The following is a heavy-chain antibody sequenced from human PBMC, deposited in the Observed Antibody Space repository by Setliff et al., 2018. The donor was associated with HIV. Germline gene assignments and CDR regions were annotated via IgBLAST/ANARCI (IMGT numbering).Heavy chain of an antibody. CDR2: ISAYNGNT. J-gene: IGHJ1*01. Sequence: GASVKVSCKASGYIFTSDGISWVRQAPGQGLEWMGWISAYNGNTNYAQKFQGRVSMTIDTSTSTAYMGLRSLRPDDTAVYFCARDPSSGIYYDSSGQYFQNWGQGTLVTVSS. CDR3: ARDPSSGIYYDSSGQYFQN. D-gene: IGHD3-22*01. V-gene: IGHV1-18*01. CDR1: GYIFTSDG.